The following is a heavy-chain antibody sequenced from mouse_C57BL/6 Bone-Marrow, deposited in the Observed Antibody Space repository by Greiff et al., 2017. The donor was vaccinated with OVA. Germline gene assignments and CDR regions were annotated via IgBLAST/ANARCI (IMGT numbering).Heavy chain of an antibody. CDR2: IDPENGDT. D-gene: IGHD1-1*02. Sequence: EVKVVESGAELVRPGASVKLSCTASGFNIKDDYMHWVKQRPEQGLEWIGWIDPENGDTEYASKFQGKATITADTSSNTAYLQLSSLTSEDTAVYYCTTYGGPYAMDYWGQGTSVTVSS. CDR1: GFNIKDDY. CDR3: TTYGGPYAMDY. V-gene: IGHV14-4*01. J-gene: IGHJ4*01.